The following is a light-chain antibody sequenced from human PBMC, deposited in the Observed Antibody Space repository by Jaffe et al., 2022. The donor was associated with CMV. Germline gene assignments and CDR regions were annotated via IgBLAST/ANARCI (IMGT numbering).Light chain of an antibody. CDR2: DIS. Sequence: EIVLTQSPATLSLSPGERATLSCRASQSVRRYLAWYQQRPGQAPRLLIYDISNRATGIPARFSGGGSGTDFTLTISSLEPEDFAVYYCQQRSSWPVTFGPGTKVDIK. V-gene: IGKV3-11*01. CDR3: QQRSSWPVT. J-gene: IGKJ3*01. CDR1: QSVRRY.